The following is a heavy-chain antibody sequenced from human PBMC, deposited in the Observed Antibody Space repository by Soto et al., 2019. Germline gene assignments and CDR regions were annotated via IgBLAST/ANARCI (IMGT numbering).Heavy chain of an antibody. D-gene: IGHD3-10*01. CDR1: GFTFXSYG. CDR2: IWYDGSNK. V-gene: IGHV3-33*01. CDR3: ARDYYGSGSYKLDY. Sequence: PGGSLRLSCAASGFTFXSYGMHLVRQAPGKGLEWVAVIWYDGSNKYYADSVKGRFTISRDNSKNTLYLQMNSLRAEDTAVYYCARDYYGSGSYKLDYWGQGTLVTVSS. J-gene: IGHJ4*02.